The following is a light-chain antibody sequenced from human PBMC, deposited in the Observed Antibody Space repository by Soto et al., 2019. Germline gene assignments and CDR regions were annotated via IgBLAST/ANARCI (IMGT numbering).Light chain of an antibody. CDR1: QSISSL. Sequence: DIPMTQSPSTLSASVGDRVTITCRASQSISSLLAWYQQKPGKAPKLLIYDASSLESGVPSRFSGSGSGTEFTLTISILQPDDFATYYCQQYNSYSGYTFGQGTKLEIK. V-gene: IGKV1-5*01. J-gene: IGKJ2*01. CDR2: DAS. CDR3: QQYNSYSGYT.